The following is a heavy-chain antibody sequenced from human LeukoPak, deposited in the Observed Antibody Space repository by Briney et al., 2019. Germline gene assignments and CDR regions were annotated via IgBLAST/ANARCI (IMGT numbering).Heavy chain of an antibody. V-gene: IGHV1-69*04. Sequence: ASVKVSCKASGGTFSSYTISWVRQAPGQGLEWMGRIIPILGIANYAQKFQGRVTITADKSTSTAYMELSSLRSEDTAVYYCARDRAGRFLQGYNWFDPWGQGTLVTVSS. D-gene: IGHD6-19*01. CDR3: ARDRAGRFLQGYNWFDP. CDR2: IIPILGIA. CDR1: GGTFSSYT. J-gene: IGHJ5*02.